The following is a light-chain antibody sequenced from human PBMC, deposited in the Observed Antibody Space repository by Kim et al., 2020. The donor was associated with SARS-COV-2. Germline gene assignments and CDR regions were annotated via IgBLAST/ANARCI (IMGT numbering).Light chain of an antibody. CDR2: AAS. CDR1: QSVSSSY. V-gene: IGKV3-20*01. Sequence: ESVLTQSPGTLSLSPGERATLSCRASQSVSSSYLAWYQQKPGQSPRLLIYAASSRATGIPDRFSGSGSGTDFTLTISRLEPEDFAVYYCQQYGSSPPYTFGQGTKLEI. J-gene: IGKJ2*01. CDR3: QQYGSSPPYT.